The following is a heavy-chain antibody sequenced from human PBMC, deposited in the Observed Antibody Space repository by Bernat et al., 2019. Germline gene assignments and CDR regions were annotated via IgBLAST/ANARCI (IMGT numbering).Heavy chain of an antibody. J-gene: IGHJ6*03. D-gene: IGHD2-2*01. Sequence: QVRLAQSGAEMQEPVASVKVSCKTSGFTFTSYGISWVRQAPGQGLEWMGWISAYNGNTNYAQKLQGRVTMTTDTSTSTAYMELRSLRSDDTAVYYCARGGVVVPTEDYYYMDVWGKGIMVTV. CDR2: ISAYNGNT. V-gene: IGHV1-18*01. CDR3: ARGGVVVPTEDYYYMDV. CDR1: GFTFTSYG.